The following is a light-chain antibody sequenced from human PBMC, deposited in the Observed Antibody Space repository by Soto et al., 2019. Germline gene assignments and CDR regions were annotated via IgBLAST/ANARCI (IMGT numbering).Light chain of an antibody. CDR3: QVWDSATDHVV. J-gene: IGLJ2*01. Sequence: SYELTQPPSVSVAPGQTASITCGGDNIGSRRVHWYQQRSGQAPVLVVYADSDRPSGIPERFSGSNSGNAATLTIGRVEAGDEADFYCQVWDSATDHVVFGGGTQLTVL. V-gene: IGLV3-21*02. CDR2: ADS. CDR1: NIGSRR.